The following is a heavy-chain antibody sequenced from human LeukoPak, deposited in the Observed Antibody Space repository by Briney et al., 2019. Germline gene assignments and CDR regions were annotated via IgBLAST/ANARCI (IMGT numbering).Heavy chain of an antibody. CDR1: GFTFNTYW. CDR2: INSDGSDV. V-gene: IGHV3-74*01. Sequence: PGGSLRLSCAASGFTFNTYWMHWVRQAPGKGLVWVSRINSDGSDVSYADSVKGRFTISRDNAKNTLYLQMNSVRAEDTAVYYCARVFHLIDHWGQGTLVTVSS. J-gene: IGHJ4*02. CDR3: ARVFHLIDH.